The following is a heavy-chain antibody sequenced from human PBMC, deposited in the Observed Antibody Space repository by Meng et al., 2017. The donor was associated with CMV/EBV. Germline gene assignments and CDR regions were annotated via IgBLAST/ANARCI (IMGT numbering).Heavy chain of an antibody. CDR2: IVVGSGNT. D-gene: IGHD1-26*01. V-gene: IGHV1-58*01. CDR3: AAIPPAISGSYYADAFDI. CDR1: GFTFTSSA. J-gene: IGHJ3*02. Sequence: SVQVSCKASGFTFTSSAVQWVRQARGQRLEWIGWIVVGSGNTNYAQKFQERVTITRDMSTSTAYMELSSLRSEDTAVYYCAAIPPAISGSYYADAFDIWGQGTMVTVSS.